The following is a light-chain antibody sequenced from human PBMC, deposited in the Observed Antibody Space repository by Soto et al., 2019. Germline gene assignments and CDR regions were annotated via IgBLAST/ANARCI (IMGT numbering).Light chain of an antibody. CDR3: YSFAGSNSFDV. CDR2: EVN. J-gene: IGLJ3*02. Sequence: QSALTQPPSASGSPGQSVTISCTGTASDIGGYDYVSWYQQHPGKAPKLMIYEVNKRPSGVPDRFSGSKSGNTASLTVSGLPAEDEADYYCYSFAGSNSFDVFGGGTKVTVL. CDR1: ASDIGGYDY. V-gene: IGLV2-8*01.